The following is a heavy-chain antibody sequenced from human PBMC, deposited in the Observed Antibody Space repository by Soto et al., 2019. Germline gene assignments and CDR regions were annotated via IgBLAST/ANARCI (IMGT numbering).Heavy chain of an antibody. CDR2: IYPGDSDT. J-gene: IGHJ3*02. V-gene: IGHV5-51*01. Sequence: HGESLKISCKGSGYSFTSYWIGWVRQMPGKGLEWMGIIYPGDSDTRYSPSFQGQVTISADKSISTAYLQWSSLKASDTAMYYCARSYDSSGYSQALDAFDIWGQGTMVTVSS. CDR3: ARSYDSSGYSQALDAFDI. CDR1: GYSFTSYW. D-gene: IGHD3-22*01.